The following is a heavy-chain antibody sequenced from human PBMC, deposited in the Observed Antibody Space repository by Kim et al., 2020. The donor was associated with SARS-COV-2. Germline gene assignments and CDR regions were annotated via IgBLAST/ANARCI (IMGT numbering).Heavy chain of an antibody. D-gene: IGHD2-21*02. Sequence: GESLKISCKGSGYSFTSYWIGWVRQMPGKGLEWMGIIYPGDSDTRYSPSFQGQVTISADKSISTAYLQWSSLKASDTAMYYCARRAVVTPHHYYYYGMDVWGQGTTVTVSS. CDR2: IYPGDSDT. CDR3: ARRAVVTPHHYYYYGMDV. CDR1: GYSFTSYW. J-gene: IGHJ6*02. V-gene: IGHV5-51*01.